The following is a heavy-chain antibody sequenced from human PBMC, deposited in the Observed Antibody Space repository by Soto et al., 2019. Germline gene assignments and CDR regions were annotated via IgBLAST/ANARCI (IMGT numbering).Heavy chain of an antibody. Sequence: GGSLRLSCAASGFTFRSYAMSWVRQAPGKGLEWVSAISGSGGSTYYADSVKGRFTISRDNSKNTLYLQMNSLRAEDTAVYYCAKDRERWLQFPYYFDYWGQGTLVTVSS. CDR2: ISGSGGST. V-gene: IGHV3-23*01. D-gene: IGHD5-12*01. CDR1: GFTFRSYA. J-gene: IGHJ4*02. CDR3: AKDRERWLQFPYYFDY.